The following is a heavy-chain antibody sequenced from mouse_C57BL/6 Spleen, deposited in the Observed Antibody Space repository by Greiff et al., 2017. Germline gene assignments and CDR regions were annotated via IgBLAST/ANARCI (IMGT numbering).Heavy chain of an antibody. CDR3: ARDYYGSSHWYFDV. J-gene: IGHJ1*03. CDR1: GFTFSSYT. D-gene: IGHD1-1*01. CDR2: ISGGGGNT. Sequence: EVQLVESGGGLVKPGGSLKLSCAASGFTFSSYTMSWVRPTPEKRLEWVATISGGGGNTYYPDSVKGRFTISRDNAKNTLYLQMSSLRSEDTALYYCARDYYGSSHWYFDVWGTGTTVTVSS. V-gene: IGHV5-9*01.